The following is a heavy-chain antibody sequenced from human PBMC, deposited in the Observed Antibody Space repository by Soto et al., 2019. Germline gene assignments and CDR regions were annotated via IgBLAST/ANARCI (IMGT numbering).Heavy chain of an antibody. V-gene: IGHV1-69*13. CDR2: IIPIFGTA. D-gene: IGHD3-22*01. CDR3: ATTATYYDSKVNPPDAFDI. CDR1: GGTFSSYA. J-gene: IGHJ3*02. Sequence: SVKVSCKASGGTFSSYAISWVRQAPGQGLEWMGGIIPIFGTANYAQKFQGRVTITADESTSTAYMELSSLRSEDTAVYYCATTATYYDSKVNPPDAFDIWGQGXMVTV.